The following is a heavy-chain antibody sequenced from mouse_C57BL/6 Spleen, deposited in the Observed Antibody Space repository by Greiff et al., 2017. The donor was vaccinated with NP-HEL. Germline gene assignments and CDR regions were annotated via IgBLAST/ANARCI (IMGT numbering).Heavy chain of an antibody. V-gene: IGHV14-2*01. J-gene: IGHJ1*03. CDR3: AREFITTVVNPTWYFDV. CDR1: GFNIKDYY. CDR2: IDPEDGET. D-gene: IGHD1-1*01. Sequence: VQLQQSGAELVKPGASVKLSCTASGFNIKDYYMHWVKQRTEQGLEWIGRIDPEDGETKYAPKFPGKATIPADTSSNTAYLQLSSLTSEDTAVYYCAREFITTVVNPTWYFDVWGTGTTVTVSS.